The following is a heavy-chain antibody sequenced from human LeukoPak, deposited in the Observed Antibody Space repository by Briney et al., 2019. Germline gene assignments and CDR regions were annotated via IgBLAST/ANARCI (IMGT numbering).Heavy chain of an antibody. CDR1: GVSISSYY. CDR2: IYYSGST. D-gene: IGHD3-10*01. CDR3: ASSYGSGSYYNEAYYYYGMDV. V-gene: IGHV4-59*08. J-gene: IGHJ6*02. Sequence: SETLSLTCTVSGVSISSYYWSWIRQPPGKGLEWIGYIYYSGSTNYNPSLKSRVTISVDTSKNQFSLKLSSVTAADTAVYYCASSYGSGSYYNEAYYYYGMDVWGQGTTVTVSS.